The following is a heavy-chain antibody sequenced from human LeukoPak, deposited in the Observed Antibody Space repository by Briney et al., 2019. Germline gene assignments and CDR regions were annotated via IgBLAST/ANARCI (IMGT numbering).Heavy chain of an antibody. D-gene: IGHD6-13*01. CDR1: GYTFTSYG. CDR3: ATTKRRIAAAGLPLCC. V-gene: IGHV1-18*04. Sequence: ASVKVSCKASGYTFTSYGISWVRQAPGQGLEWMGWISAYNGNTNYAQKLQGRVTMTTDTSTSTAYMEMRRLRSDDAAVYYCATTKRRIAAAGLPLCCRGQGTLVTV. J-gene: IGHJ4*02. CDR2: ISAYNGNT.